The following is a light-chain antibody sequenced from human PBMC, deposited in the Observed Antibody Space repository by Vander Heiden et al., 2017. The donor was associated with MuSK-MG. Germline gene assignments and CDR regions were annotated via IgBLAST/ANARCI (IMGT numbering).Light chain of an antibody. CDR3: QQDNSYYT. Sequence: DIQMTQSPSTLSASVGDRVTITCRASQSISNWLAWYQQKPGKAPKLLIYEASRLESGVPSRFSGSGSGTEFTLTISSLQPDDFATYYCQQDNSYYTFGQGTKLEIK. CDR2: EAS. V-gene: IGKV1-5*03. J-gene: IGKJ2*01. CDR1: QSISNW.